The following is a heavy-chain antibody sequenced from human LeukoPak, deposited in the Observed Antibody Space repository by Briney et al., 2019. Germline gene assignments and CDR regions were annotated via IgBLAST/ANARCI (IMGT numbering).Heavy chain of an antibody. CDR2: IYYSGST. V-gene: IGHV4-39*01. D-gene: IGHD3-22*01. CDR1: GGSISSSSYY. CDR3: ARHEGVVDTWFDT. J-gene: IGHJ5*02. Sequence: SETLCVTCTVSGGSISSSSYYWGWIRQPPGKGLEWIGSIYYSGSTYYNPSLKSRVTISVDTSKNQFSLKLSSVTAADTAVYYCARHEGVVDTWFDTWGQGKLCSVSS.